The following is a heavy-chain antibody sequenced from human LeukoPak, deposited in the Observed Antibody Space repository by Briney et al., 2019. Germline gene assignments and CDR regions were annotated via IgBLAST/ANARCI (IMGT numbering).Heavy chain of an antibody. Sequence: GGSLRLSCAASGFTFSDYYMTWIRQAPGKGLEWISYISSGGTIVYYADSVRGQFTISRDNAKKSLYLQMNSLRAEDTAVYYCARVQKGIAAAGTGGGWFEPWGQGTLVTVSS. CDR1: GFTFSDYY. CDR3: ARVQKGIAAAGTGGGWFEP. V-gene: IGHV3-11*01. D-gene: IGHD6-13*01. J-gene: IGHJ5*02. CDR2: ISSGGTIV.